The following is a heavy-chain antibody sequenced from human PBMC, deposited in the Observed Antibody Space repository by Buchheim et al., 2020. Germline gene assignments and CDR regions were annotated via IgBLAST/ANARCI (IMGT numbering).Heavy chain of an antibody. CDR3: AGGLAVDY. Sequence: EVQLVESGGGLVQPGGSLRLSCAASGFTFGNYWMNWVRQAPGKGLEWVANVKGDGSEKNYMDSVKGRFTVSRDNAKTSLYLQINSLRVEDTAIYYCAGGLAVDYWGRGTL. D-gene: IGHD3-3*02. J-gene: IGHJ4*02. CDR1: GFTFGNYW. CDR2: VKGDGSEK. V-gene: IGHV3-7*01.